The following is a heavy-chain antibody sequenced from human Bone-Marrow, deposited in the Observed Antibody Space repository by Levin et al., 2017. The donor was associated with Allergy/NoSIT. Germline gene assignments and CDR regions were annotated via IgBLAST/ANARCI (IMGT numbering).Heavy chain of an antibody. V-gene: IGHV4-39*01. Sequence: SPTLSLTCTVSGGSMSSNSYYWAWIRQPPGKGLEWIAFIYHTGSTFYKPSLRSRLTISVDTSKYQFSLNLRSVTAADTAVYYCASLIRGSAGYEYFDYWGQGSLVTVSS. CDR2: IYHTGST. D-gene: IGHD5-12*01. J-gene: IGHJ4*02. CDR3: ASLIRGSAGYEYFDY. CDR1: GGSMSSNSYY.